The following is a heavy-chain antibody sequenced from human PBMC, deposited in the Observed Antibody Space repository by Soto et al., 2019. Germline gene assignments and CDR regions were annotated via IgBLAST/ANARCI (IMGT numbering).Heavy chain of an antibody. CDR2: ISTDETIK. J-gene: IGHJ1*01. CDR3: AREDDSSGYAGTFQY. CDR1: GFTFRNDA. V-gene: IGHV3-30-3*01. Sequence: QVQLVESGGDMVQPGRSLRLSCAASGFTFRNDAMHWVRQAPGKGLEWITVISTDETIKIYADSLKGRFTISRDNSKNTLYLEMNSLLVADTAVYYCAREDDSSGYAGTFQYWGQGTLVTVSA. D-gene: IGHD3-22*01.